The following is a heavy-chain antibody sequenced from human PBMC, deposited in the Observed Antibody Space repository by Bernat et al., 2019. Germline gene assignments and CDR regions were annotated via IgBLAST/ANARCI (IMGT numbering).Heavy chain of an antibody. J-gene: IGHJ6*02. CDR1: GGSITSGDYS. Sequence: QVQLQESGPGLVKPSQTLSLTCTVSGGSITSGDYSWSWIRQPPGKGLEWIGYIYQSGSTYRNPSLKSRVTISIDTSKNQFSLKLSSVTAADTAVYYCARADSSSWLAMDVWGQGTTVTVSS. V-gene: IGHV4-30-2*01. D-gene: IGHD6-13*01. CDR3: ARADSSSWLAMDV. CDR2: IYQSGST.